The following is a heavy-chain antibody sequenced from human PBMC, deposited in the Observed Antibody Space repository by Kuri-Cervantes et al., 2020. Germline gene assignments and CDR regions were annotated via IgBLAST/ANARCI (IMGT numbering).Heavy chain of an antibody. CDR3: AKEKGGWYY. V-gene: IGHV3-23*01. CDR1: GFTFSSYA. J-gene: IGHJ4*02. D-gene: IGHD6-19*01. CDR2: ISDGGSTT. Sequence: GESLKISCAASGFTFSSYAMSWVRQAPGKGLEWVAGISDGGSTTYYADSVKGRFIVSRDNSKNTLYLQMNSLRAEDTALYYCAKEKGGWYYWGQGTLVTVSS.